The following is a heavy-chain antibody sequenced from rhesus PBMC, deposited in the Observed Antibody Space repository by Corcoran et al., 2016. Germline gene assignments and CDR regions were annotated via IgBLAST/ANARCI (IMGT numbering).Heavy chain of an antibody. Sequence: QVQLQESGPGLVKPSETLSLTCAVYGGSVSDYWWGWIRQPPGKGLEGIGRIRSGGSTNSKPSLKSRVTIAIDTSKNQFSLKLTSVTAADTAVYYCVRQFYSNGWYDGFDFWGRGLRVTVSS. CDR1: GGSVSDYW. CDR3: VRQFYSNGWYDGFDF. V-gene: IGHV4-160*01. J-gene: IGHJ3*01. D-gene: IGHD6-31*01. CDR2: IRSGGST.